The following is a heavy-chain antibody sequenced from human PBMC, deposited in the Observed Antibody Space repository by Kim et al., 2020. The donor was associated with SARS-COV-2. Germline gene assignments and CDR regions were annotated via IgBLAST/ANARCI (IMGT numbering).Heavy chain of an antibody. Sequence: DSVKGRFTISRDNSKNTLYLQMNSLRAEETAVYYCARDGADDSSGYLDYWGQGTLVTVSS. J-gene: IGHJ4*02. V-gene: IGHV3-30*07. D-gene: IGHD3-22*01. CDR3: ARDGADDSSGYLDY.